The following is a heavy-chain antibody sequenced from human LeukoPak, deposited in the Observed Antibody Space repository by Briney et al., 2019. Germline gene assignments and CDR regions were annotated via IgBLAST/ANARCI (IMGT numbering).Heavy chain of an antibody. CDR1: GHTLKDLS. Sequence: ASVKVSCKAFGHTLKDLSIHWVRQAPAKGLEWLGGFDPEDDERMYAPKFQGRVTVTEDNSIDTAYMELTSLSPDDTGVYYCSTETAGNYWGQGTLVTVSS. CDR2: FDPEDDER. J-gene: IGHJ4*02. V-gene: IGHV1-24*01. CDR3: STETAGNY.